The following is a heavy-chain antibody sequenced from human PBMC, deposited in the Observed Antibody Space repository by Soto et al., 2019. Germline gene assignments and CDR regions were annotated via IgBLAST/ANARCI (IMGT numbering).Heavy chain of an antibody. D-gene: IGHD4-17*01. CDR2: MNPNSGNT. CDR3: ARDLTTVTDFDY. CDR1: GYTFTSYD. Sequence: ASVKVSCKSSGYTFTSYDMNWVRQATGQGLEWMGWMNPNSGNTGYAQKFQGRVTMTRNTSISTAYMELSSLRSEDTAVYYCARDLTTVTDFDYWGQGTLVTVSS. V-gene: IGHV1-8*01. J-gene: IGHJ4*02.